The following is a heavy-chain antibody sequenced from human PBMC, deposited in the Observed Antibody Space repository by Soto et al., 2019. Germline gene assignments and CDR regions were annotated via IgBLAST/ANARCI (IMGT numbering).Heavy chain of an antibody. CDR3: AGEYSSSSAWFDP. Sequence: SEPMSVTCPVAGGSIISYYSSWIRKNPGKGLEWIGYISYSGSTNYNPSLKSRVTMSVDTSKNQLSLKLSSVTAADTAVYYCAGEYSSSSAWFDPWGQGTLVTVSS. CDR2: ISYSGST. CDR1: GGSIISYY. V-gene: IGHV4-59*08. J-gene: IGHJ5*02. D-gene: IGHD6-6*01.